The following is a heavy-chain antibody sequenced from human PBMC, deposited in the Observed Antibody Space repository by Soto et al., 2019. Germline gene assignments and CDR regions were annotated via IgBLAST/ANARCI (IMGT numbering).Heavy chain of an antibody. CDR1: GGSISSYY. Sequence: PSETLSLTCTVSGGSISSYYWSWIRQPPGKGLEWIGYIYYSGSTNYNPSLKSRVTISVDTSKNQFSLKLSSVTAADTAVYYCAGRRDYYGDVFDYWGQGTLVTVSS. J-gene: IGHJ4*02. D-gene: IGHD4-17*01. CDR3: AGRRDYYGDVFDY. CDR2: IYYSGST. V-gene: IGHV4-59*08.